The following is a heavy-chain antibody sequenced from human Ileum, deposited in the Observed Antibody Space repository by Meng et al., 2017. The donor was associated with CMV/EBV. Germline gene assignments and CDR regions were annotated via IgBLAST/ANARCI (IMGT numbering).Heavy chain of an antibody. CDR3: ARDSTYPSGLDH. CDR2: ISYSGTA. D-gene: IGHD3-10*01. CDR1: GGSISSSLYY. V-gene: IGHV4-39*07. J-gene: IGHJ4*02. Sequence: QLHLEEAGPVLVKPSETLSLTCTVSGGSISSSLYYWGWIRQPPGKGLEWIGTISYSGTAFYNLSLKSRVAISIDTSKFQFSLKLSSVTATDTAVYYCARDSTYPSGLDHWGQGTLVTVSS.